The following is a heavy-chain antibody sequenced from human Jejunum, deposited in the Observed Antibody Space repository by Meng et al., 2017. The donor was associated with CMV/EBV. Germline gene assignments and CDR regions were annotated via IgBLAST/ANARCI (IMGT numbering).Heavy chain of an antibody. J-gene: IGHJ4*02. CDR3: ARGGGASGNYYNTQYVDH. CDR2: IHHSGST. Sequence: ISSSTYSWSWIRQPPGKGLEWIGYIHHSGSTYYSPSLKSRVTMSVDRSKNQFSLELSSVTAADTAVYYCARGGGASGNYYNTQYVDHWGQGTLVTVSS. V-gene: IGHV4-30-2*01. CDR1: ISSSTYS. D-gene: IGHD3-10*01.